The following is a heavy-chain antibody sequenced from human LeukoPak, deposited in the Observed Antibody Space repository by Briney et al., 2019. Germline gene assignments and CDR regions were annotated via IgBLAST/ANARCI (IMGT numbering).Heavy chain of an antibody. CDR3: ARDWGVGTIPFDY. D-gene: IGHD1-26*01. Sequence: GGSLRLSCAASGFTFSNYAMRWVRQAPGKGLEWVSSISTSSTYIYYADSVKGRFTISRDNAKNSLYLQMNSLRAGDTAVYSCARDWGVGTIPFDYWGQGTLVTVSS. CDR2: ISTSSTYI. CDR1: GFTFSNYA. J-gene: IGHJ4*02. V-gene: IGHV3-21*06.